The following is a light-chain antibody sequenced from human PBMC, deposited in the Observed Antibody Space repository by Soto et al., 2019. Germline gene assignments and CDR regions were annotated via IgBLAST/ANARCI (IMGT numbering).Light chain of an antibody. CDR2: DVS. CDR1: SSDVGSYNY. Sequence: QSALTQPASVSGSPGQSITISCTGTSSDVGSYNYVSWYKQHPGKAPKLMIYDVSNRPSGVSNRFSGSKSGNTASLTISGLQAEAESDYYCSSYSICSTLGVFGGGTKLTVL. V-gene: IGLV2-14*01. CDR3: SSYSICSTLGV. J-gene: IGLJ2*01.